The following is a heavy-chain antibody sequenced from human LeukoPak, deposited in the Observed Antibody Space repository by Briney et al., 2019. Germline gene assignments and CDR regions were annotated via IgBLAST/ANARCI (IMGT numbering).Heavy chain of an antibody. D-gene: IGHD6-19*01. Sequence: GGSLRLSCAASGFTSSTYAMSWVRQAPGKGLEWVSGISSSGSGDNTYYADSIKGRFTISRDNSKNTLYLQMNYLRAEDTAVYYCARQGTYSSAIGMGYWGQGTLVTVSS. CDR3: ARQGTYSSAIGMGY. V-gene: IGHV3-23*01. CDR2: ISSSGSGDNT. CDR1: GFTSSTYA. J-gene: IGHJ4*02.